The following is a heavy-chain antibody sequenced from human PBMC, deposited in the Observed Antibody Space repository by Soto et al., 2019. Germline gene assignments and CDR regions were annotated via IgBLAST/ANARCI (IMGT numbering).Heavy chain of an antibody. CDR3: ARDYHLLTGYAFDI. CDR2: VSRTSDYI. CDR1: GFTFSSYS. D-gene: IGHD3-9*01. V-gene: IGHV3-21*06. Sequence: GGSLRLSCAASGFTFSSYSMNWVRQAPGKGLEWVSSVSRTSDYIYYINSVKGRFTISRDNAKNSLYLQMNSLRDEDTAVYYCARDYHLLTGYAFDIWGQGTMVTVSS. J-gene: IGHJ3*02.